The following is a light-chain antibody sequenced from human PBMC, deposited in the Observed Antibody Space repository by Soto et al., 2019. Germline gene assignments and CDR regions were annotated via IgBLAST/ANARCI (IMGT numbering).Light chain of an antibody. CDR3: QVWDSSLVV. CDR1: NIGSKN. V-gene: IGLV3-9*01. CDR2: RDT. J-gene: IGLJ2*01. Sequence: SYELTQPLSVSVALGQTAKITCGGNNIGSKNVHWYQQKPGQAPVVVIYRDTNRPSGIPERFSGSSSGNTATLTISRAQAGDESDYHCQVWDSSLVVFGGGTKLTVL.